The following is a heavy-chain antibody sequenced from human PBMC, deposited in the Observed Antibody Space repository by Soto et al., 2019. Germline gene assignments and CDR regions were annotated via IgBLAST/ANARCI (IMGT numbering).Heavy chain of an antibody. CDR3: ANIVVVPAAMSPDAFDI. V-gene: IGHV3-23*01. CDR1: GFTFSSYA. J-gene: IGHJ3*02. D-gene: IGHD2-2*01. CDR2: ISGSGGST. Sequence: GSLRLSCAASGFTFSSYAMSWVRQAPGKGLEWVSAISGSGGSTYYADSVKGRFTISRDNSKNTLYLQMNSLRAEDTAVYYCANIVVVPAAMSPDAFDIWGQGTMVTVSS.